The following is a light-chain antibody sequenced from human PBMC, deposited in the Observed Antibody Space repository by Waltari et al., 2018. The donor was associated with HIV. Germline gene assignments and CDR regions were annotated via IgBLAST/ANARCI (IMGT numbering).Light chain of an antibody. CDR2: EVS. V-gene: IGLV2-14*01. Sequence: QSALTQPASVSGSPGQSITISCPGTSSDVGCYNYVSWYQHHPGKAPKLMISEVSNRPSGVSNRFSGSKSGNTASLTISGLQAEDEADYYCSSYSSSITLYVVFGGGTKLTVL. J-gene: IGLJ2*01. CDR1: SSDVGCYNY. CDR3: SSYSSSITLYVV.